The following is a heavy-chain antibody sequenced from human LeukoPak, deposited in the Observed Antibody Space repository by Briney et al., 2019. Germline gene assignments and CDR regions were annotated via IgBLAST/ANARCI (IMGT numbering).Heavy chain of an antibody. Sequence: PGGSLRLFCAASGFTFDDYAMHWVRQAPGKGLEWVSGISWNSGSIGYADSVKGRFTISRDNAKNSLYLQMNSLRAEDTALYYCAKDALLVGATPIFDYWGQGTLVTVSS. D-gene: IGHD1-26*01. CDR1: GFTFDDYA. CDR3: AKDALLVGATPIFDY. CDR2: ISWNSGSI. J-gene: IGHJ4*02. V-gene: IGHV3-9*01.